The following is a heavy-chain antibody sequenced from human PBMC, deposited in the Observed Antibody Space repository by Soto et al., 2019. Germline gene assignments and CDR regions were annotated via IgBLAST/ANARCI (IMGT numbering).Heavy chain of an antibody. Sequence: SVKVSFKASGGTFSSYAISWVRQAPGQGLEWMGGIIPIFGTANYAQKFQGRVTITADESTSTAYMELSSLRSEDTAVYYCARRLGEYQLLGYYGMDVWGQGTTVTVSS. CDR1: GGTFSSYA. CDR2: IIPIFGTA. V-gene: IGHV1-69*13. J-gene: IGHJ6*02. D-gene: IGHD2-2*01. CDR3: ARRLGEYQLLGYYGMDV.